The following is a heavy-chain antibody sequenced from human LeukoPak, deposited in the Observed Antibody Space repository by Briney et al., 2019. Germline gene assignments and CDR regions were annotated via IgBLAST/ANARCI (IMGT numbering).Heavy chain of an antibody. D-gene: IGHD2-2*01. CDR3: ARNVVPNLYEYYYYGMDV. Sequence: GASVKVSCKASGYTFTSHGISWVRQAPGQGLEWMGWISAYNGNTNYAQKLQGRVTMTTDTSTSTAYMELRSLRSDDTAVYYCARNVVPNLYEYYYYGMDVWGQGTTVTVSS. J-gene: IGHJ6*02. V-gene: IGHV1-18*01. CDR2: ISAYNGNT. CDR1: GYTFTSHG.